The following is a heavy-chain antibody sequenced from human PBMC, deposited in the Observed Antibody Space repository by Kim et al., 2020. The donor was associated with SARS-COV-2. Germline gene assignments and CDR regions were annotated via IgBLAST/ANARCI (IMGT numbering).Heavy chain of an antibody. J-gene: IGHJ5*02. Sequence: ADSVKGRFTISRDNAKNTLYLQMNSLRAEDTAVYYCARSYNWNDAYWFDPWGQGTLVTVSS. CDR3: ARSYNWNDAYWFDP. V-gene: IGHV3-66*01. D-gene: IGHD1-20*01.